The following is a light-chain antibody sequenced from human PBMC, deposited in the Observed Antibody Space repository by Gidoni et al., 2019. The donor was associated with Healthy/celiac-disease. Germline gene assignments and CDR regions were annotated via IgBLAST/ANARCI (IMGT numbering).Light chain of an antibody. Sequence: SYELTQPPSVSVSPGQTASITCSGDKLGDKYACWYQQKPGQSPVLVIYQDSKRPSGTPERFSGSKSGNTATLTLIGTQAMDGADYYCQAWDSSTVVFGGGTKLTVL. CDR2: QDS. CDR1: KLGDKY. V-gene: IGLV3-1*01. CDR3: QAWDSSTVV. J-gene: IGLJ2*01.